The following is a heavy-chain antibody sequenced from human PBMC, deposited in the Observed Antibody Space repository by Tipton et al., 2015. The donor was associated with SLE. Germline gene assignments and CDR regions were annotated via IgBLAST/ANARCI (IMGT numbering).Heavy chain of an antibody. CDR2: IYHSGTT. V-gene: IGHV4-38-2*01. D-gene: IGHD6-6*01. Sequence: TLSLTCAVSGYSISSGYYWGWIRQPPGKGLEWIESIYHSGTTYYNPSLKSRATISGDTSKNQFSLKLSSVTAADPAVYYCARLVGQLATVYWGRGTLFTVSS. CDR1: GYSISSGYY. CDR3: ARLVGQLATVY. J-gene: IGHJ4*02.